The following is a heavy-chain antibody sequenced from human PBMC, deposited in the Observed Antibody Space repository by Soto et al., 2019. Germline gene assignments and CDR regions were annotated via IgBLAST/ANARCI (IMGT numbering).Heavy chain of an antibody. Sequence: EVQLLESGGGLVQPGGSLRLSCAASGFTFSTYAMSWVRQAPGKGLEWVSSISGSAGSTYYAASVKGRFTISRDNSKNTLYLEVNSLRTEDTAVYHCAKSYYGSGTSVHPFDYWGQGTLVTVSS. D-gene: IGHD3-10*01. CDR3: AKSYYGSGTSVHPFDY. CDR1: GFTFSTYA. V-gene: IGHV3-23*01. J-gene: IGHJ4*02. CDR2: ISGSAGST.